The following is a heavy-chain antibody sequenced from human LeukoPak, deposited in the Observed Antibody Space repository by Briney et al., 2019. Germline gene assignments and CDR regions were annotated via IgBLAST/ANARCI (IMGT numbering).Heavy chain of an antibody. CDR3: ARGSGSYYNGAFDI. CDR1: GGSISSSSYY. V-gene: IGHV4-39*07. Sequence: PSETLSLTCTVSGGSISSSSYYWGWIRQPPGKGLEWIGSIYYSGSTYYNPSLKSRVTISEDTSKNQFSLKLSSVTAADTAVYYCARGSGSYYNGAFDIWGQGTMVTVSS. J-gene: IGHJ3*02. D-gene: IGHD3-10*01. CDR2: IYYSGST.